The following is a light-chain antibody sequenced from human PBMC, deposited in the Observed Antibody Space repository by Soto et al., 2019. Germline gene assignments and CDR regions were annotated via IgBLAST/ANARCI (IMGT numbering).Light chain of an antibody. CDR1: SSDVGAYNR. CDR2: EVS. J-gene: IGLJ1*01. CDR3: LSYTTSSSYV. Sequence: SVLTXPASVSGSPGQSITISCTGTSSDVGAYNRVSWYQQHSGKAPKLMIYEVSNRPSGVSNRFSGSKSGNTASLTISGLQAEDEADYYCLSYTTSSSYVFGTGTKVTVL. V-gene: IGLV2-14*01.